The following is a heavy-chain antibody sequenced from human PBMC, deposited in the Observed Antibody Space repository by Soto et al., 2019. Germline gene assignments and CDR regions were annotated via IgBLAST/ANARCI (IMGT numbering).Heavy chain of an antibody. V-gene: IGHV3-23*01. J-gene: IGHJ4*02. Sequence: GGSLRLSCAASGFTFSSYAMSWVRQAPGKGLEWVSAISGSGGSTYYADSVKGRFTISRDNSKNTLYLQTNSLRAEDTAVYYCAKDRMRVGGYFDYWGQGTLVTVSS. D-gene: IGHD1-26*01. CDR1: GFTFSSYA. CDR2: ISGSGGST. CDR3: AKDRMRVGGYFDY.